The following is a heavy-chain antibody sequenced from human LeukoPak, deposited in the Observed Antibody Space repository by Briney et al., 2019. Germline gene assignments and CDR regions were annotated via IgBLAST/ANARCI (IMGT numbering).Heavy chain of an antibody. CDR3: ARGSPYCSGGSCYSPYYYYYYMDV. CDR1: GYTFTGCY. Sequence: ASVKVSCKASGYTFTGCYMHWVRQAPGQGLEWMGWINPNSGGTNYAQKFQGRVTMTRDTSISTAYMELSRLRADDTAVYYCARGSPYCSGGSCYSPYYYYYYMDVWGKGTTVTVSS. D-gene: IGHD2-15*01. CDR2: INPNSGGT. V-gene: IGHV1-2*02. J-gene: IGHJ6*03.